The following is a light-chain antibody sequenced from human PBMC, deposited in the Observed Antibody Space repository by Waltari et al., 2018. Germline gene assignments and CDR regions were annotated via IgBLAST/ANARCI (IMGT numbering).Light chain of an antibody. V-gene: IGLV3-25*03. CDR3: QSADYSDTFVL. Sequence: SDELTQPPSVSVPPGQTARITCSGNPLRKQNVTWYQQRPGQAPMLVMYKGIERPSGISERFSGSSSGTTVTLIINAVQAEDEAEYYCQSADYSDTFVLFGGGTRLTVL. CDR2: KGI. CDR1: PLRKQN. J-gene: IGLJ2*01.